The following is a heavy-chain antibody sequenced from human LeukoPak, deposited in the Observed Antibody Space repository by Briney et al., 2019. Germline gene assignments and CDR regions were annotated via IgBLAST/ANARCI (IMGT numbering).Heavy chain of an antibody. CDR1: GYTFTGYY. D-gene: IGHD6-13*01. J-gene: IGHJ5*02. CDR3: ARSKGPPPARRPYSSSWYWDWFDP. CDR2: INPNSGGT. V-gene: IGHV1-2*02. Sequence: ASVKVSCKASGYTFTGYYMHWVRQAPGPGLEWMGWINPNSGGTNYAQKLQGRVTMTTDTSTSTAYMELRSLRSDDTAVYYCARSKGPPPARRPYSSSWYWDWFDPWGQGTLVTVSS.